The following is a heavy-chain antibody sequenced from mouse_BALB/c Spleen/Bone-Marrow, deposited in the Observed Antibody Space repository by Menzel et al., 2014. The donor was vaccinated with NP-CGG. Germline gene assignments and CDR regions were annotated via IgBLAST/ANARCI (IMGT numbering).Heavy chain of an antibody. CDR3: ARFYYGNPTGYFDY. V-gene: IGHV1-9*01. Sequence: QVRLQQSGAELMKPGASMKISCKATGYTFSSYWIEWVKQRPGHGLEWIREILPGSGSTNYNEQFKGKATFTADASSSTAYMELSSLTSEDSAVYYCARFYYGNPTGYFDYWGQGTTLTVSS. D-gene: IGHD2-1*01. CDR1: GYTFSSYW. CDR2: ILPGSGST. J-gene: IGHJ2*01.